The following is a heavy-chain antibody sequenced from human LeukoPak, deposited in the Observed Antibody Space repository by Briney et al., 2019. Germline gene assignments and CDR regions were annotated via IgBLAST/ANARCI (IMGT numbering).Heavy chain of an antibody. Sequence: ASVKVSCKASGYTSTGYYMHWVRQAPGQGLEWMGWINPNSGGTNYAQKFQGRVTMTRDTSISTAYMELSRLRSDDTAVYYCARGITGTTIWFDPWGQGTLVTVSS. J-gene: IGHJ5*02. V-gene: IGHV1-2*02. CDR1: GYTSTGYY. CDR2: INPNSGGT. CDR3: ARGITGTTIWFDP. D-gene: IGHD1-7*01.